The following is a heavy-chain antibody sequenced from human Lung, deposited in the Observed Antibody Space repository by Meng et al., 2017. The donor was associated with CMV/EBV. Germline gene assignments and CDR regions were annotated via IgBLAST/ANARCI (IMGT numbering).Heavy chain of an antibody. J-gene: IGHJ5*02. CDR2: MYYSGST. CDR3: ARGYYSDSSGHYYANPHWFDP. Sequence: SETXSLXXSVSGGSISSNSYYWGWIRQPPGKGLEWIGSMYYSGSTYYNPSLKSRVTISVDTSKKQISLKLSSVTAADTAVYYCARGYYSDSSGHYYANPHWFDPWGQGTLVXVSS. V-gene: IGHV4-39*07. CDR1: GGSISSNSYY. D-gene: IGHD3-22*01.